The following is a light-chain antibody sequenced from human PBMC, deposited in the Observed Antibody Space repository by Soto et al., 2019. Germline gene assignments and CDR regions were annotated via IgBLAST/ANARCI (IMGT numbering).Light chain of an antibody. CDR1: QSVSSSY. CDR3: QQYGSSPSYT. CDR2: GAS. J-gene: IGKJ2*01. V-gene: IGKV3-20*01. Sequence: EIVLTQSPGTLSLSPGERATLSCRASQSVSSSYLAWYQQKPGQAPRLLIYGASSRATGIPDRFSGSGSVTDFTLTISRLEPEDFAVYYCQQYGSSPSYTFGHGTKLEIK.